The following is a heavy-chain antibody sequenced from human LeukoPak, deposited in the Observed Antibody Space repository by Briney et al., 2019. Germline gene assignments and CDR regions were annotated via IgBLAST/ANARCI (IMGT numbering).Heavy chain of an antibody. CDR3: ARVSTMVRGGVAIGYGWFDP. D-gene: IGHD3-10*01. Sequence: SQTLSLTCTVSGGSISSGSYYWSWIRQPAGKGLEWIGRIYTSGSTNYNPSLKSRVTISVDTSKNQFSLKLSPVTAADTAVYYCARVSTMVRGGVAIGYGWFDPWGQGTLVTVSS. V-gene: IGHV4-61*02. CDR1: GGSISSGSYY. J-gene: IGHJ5*02. CDR2: IYTSGST.